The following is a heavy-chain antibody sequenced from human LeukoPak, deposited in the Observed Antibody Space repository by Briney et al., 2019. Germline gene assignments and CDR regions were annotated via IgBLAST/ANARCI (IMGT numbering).Heavy chain of an antibody. D-gene: IGHD3-22*01. CDR1: GFTFSSYA. Sequence: PGGSLRLSCAASGFTFSSYAMSWVRQAPGKGPEWVSAISGSGGSTYYADSVKGRFTISRDNSKNTLYLQMNSLRAEDTAVYYCAKGENGGYYEDAFDIWGQGTMVTVSS. CDR2: ISGSGGST. V-gene: IGHV3-23*01. J-gene: IGHJ3*02. CDR3: AKGENGGYYEDAFDI.